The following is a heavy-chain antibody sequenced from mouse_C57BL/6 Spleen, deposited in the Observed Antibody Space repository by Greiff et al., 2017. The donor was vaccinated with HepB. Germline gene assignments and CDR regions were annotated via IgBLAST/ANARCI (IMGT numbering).Heavy chain of an antibody. CDR2: IYPGDGDT. V-gene: IGHV1-82*01. CDR3: ARSPYYGSSYWFAY. Sequence: QVQLQQPGPELVKPGASVKISCKASGYAFSSSWMNWVKQRPGKGLEWIGRIYPGDGDTNYNGKFKGKATLTADKSSITAYMQLSSLTSEDSAVYFCARSPYYGSSYWFAYWGQGTLVTVSA. D-gene: IGHD1-1*01. CDR1: GYAFSSSW. J-gene: IGHJ3*01.